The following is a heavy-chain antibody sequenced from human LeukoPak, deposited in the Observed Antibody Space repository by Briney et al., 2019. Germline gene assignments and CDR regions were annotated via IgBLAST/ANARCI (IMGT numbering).Heavy chain of an antibody. D-gene: IGHD2/OR15-2a*01. V-gene: IGHV3-74*03. CDR3: AKDLPNIPFYFDY. CDR2: INGDLTNT. CDR1: GFTFTDYW. Sequence: GGSLRLSCAASGFTFTDYWMHWVRQVAGKGLVWVSRINGDLTNTTYADSVKGRFTISRDNAKNTLYLQMNSLRAEDTAVYYCAKDLPNIPFYFDYWGQGTLVTVSS. J-gene: IGHJ4*02.